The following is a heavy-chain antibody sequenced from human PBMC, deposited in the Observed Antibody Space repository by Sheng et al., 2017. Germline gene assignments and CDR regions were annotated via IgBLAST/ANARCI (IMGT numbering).Heavy chain of an antibody. D-gene: IGHD3-22*01. CDR3: AKGQSNYYDSNFSGQLDY. CDR1: GFTFDDYA. J-gene: IGHJ4*02. V-gene: IGHV3-9*03. Sequence: EVQLVESGGGLVQPGRSLRLSCAASGFTFDDYAMHWVRQAPGKGLEWVSGISWNSGSIGYADSVKGRFTISRDNAKNSLYLQMNSLRAEDMALYYCAKGQSNYYDSNFSGQLDYWGQGTLVTVSS. CDR2: ISWNSGSI.